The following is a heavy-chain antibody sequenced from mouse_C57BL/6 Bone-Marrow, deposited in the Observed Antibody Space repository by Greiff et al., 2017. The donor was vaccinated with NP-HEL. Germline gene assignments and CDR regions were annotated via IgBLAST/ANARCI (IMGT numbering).Heavy chain of an antibody. J-gene: IGHJ4*01. Sequence: QVQLQQPGAELVKPGASVKLSCKASGYTFTSYWMHWVKQRPGRGLEWIGRIDPNRGGTNYNEKFKSKATLTVDKPSSTAYMQLSSLTSEDSAVYYCERGYYYGSSPLYYAMDYWGQGTSVTVSS. CDR3: ERGYYYGSSPLYYAMDY. CDR1: GYTFTSYW. D-gene: IGHD1-1*01. V-gene: IGHV1-72*01. CDR2: IDPNRGGT.